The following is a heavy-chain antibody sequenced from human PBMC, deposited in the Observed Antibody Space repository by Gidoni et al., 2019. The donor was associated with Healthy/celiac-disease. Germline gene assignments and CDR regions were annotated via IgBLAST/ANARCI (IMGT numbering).Heavy chain of an antibody. CDR3: ARDRKSSEYYFDY. V-gene: IGHV4-38-2*02. CDR2: IYHSGST. J-gene: IGHJ4*02. CDR1: GYSISSGYY. Sequence: QVQLQESGPGLVKPSETLSHTCTVAGYSISSGYYWGWIRQPPGKGLEWIGSIYHSGSTYYNPSLKSRVTISVDTSKNQFSLKLSSVTAADTAVYYCARDRKSSEYYFDYWGQGTLVTVSS. D-gene: IGHD6-6*01.